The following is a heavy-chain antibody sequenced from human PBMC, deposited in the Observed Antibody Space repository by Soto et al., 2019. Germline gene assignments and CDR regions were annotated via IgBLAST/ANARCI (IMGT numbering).Heavy chain of an antibody. J-gene: IGHJ6*02. D-gene: IGHD2-21*01. CDR3: AREKSVISGGMDV. CDR2: ISYDGSNK. Sequence: GGSLRLSCAASGFTFSSYAMHWVRQAPGKGLEWVAVISYDGSNKYYADSGKGRFTISRDNSKNTLYLQMNSLRAEDTAVYYCAREKSVISGGMDVWGQGTTVTVSS. CDR1: GFTFSSYA. V-gene: IGHV3-30-3*01.